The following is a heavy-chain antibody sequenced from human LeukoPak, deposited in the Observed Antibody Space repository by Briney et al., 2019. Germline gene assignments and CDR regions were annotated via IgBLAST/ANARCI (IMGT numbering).Heavy chain of an antibody. D-gene: IGHD5-24*01. CDR3: ARETPRRGETRDGYR. Sequence: PGGSLRLSCAVSGFTFSSFWMHWVRQVPDKGLVWVSYINPDGSETDHAASVKGRFTISRDNAKNSLYLQMNSLRAEDTAVYYCARETPRRGETRDGYRWGQGTLVTVSS. J-gene: IGHJ4*02. CDR2: INPDGSET. V-gene: IGHV3-74*01. CDR1: GFTFSSFW.